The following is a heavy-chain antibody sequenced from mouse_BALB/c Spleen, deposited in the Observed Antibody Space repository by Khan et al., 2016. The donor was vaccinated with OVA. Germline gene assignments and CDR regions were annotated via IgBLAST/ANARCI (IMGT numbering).Heavy chain of an antibody. CDR3: ARRNYYGYYFDY. V-gene: IGHV3-2*02. J-gene: IGHJ2*01. D-gene: IGHD1-1*01. Sequence: VQLKQSGPGLVKPSQSLSLTCTVTGYSITSGYAWNWIRQFPGNKLEWMGYISYSGVTRYTPSLKSRISITRDTSKNQFFLQLNSVTTEDTATYFCARRNYYGYYFDYWGQGTTLTVSS. CDR1: GYSITSGYA. CDR2: ISYSGVT.